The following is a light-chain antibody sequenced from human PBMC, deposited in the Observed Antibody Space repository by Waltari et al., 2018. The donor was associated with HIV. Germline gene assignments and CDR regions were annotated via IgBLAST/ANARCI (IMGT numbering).Light chain of an antibody. V-gene: IGLV1-51*01. J-gene: IGLJ2*01. CDR3: GTWDSSLSAVV. Sequence: QSVLTQPPSVSAAPGQKVTISCSGTISKIGKNYVSWYQQLPGTAPKLLIYDNNKRPSGIPDRFSGSKSGTSATLGITGLQAGDEADYFCGTWDSSLSAVVFGGGTLLTVL. CDR2: DNN. CDR1: ISKIGKNY.